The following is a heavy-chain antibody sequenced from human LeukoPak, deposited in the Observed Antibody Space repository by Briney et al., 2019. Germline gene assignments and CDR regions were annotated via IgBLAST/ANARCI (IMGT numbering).Heavy chain of an antibody. Sequence: PGRSLRLSCAASGFTFSGCGMDWVRQAPGKGLEWVAFIQCDGSTKWYGDSVKGRFTISGDISKNTLYLQMNSLRVEDTAAYYCARGKDYSFDYWGQGTLVTVSS. V-gene: IGHV3-33*05. CDR2: IQCDGSTK. CDR3: ARGKDYSFDY. J-gene: IGHJ4*02. D-gene: IGHD2-15*01. CDR1: GFTFSGCG.